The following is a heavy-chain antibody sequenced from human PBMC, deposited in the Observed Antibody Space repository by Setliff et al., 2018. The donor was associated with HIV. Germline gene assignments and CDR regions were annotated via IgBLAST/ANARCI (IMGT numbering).Heavy chain of an antibody. CDR2: MNPNSGNT. Sequence: ASVKVSCKASGYTFTSYDINWVRQATGQGLEWMGWMNPNSGNTGYAQKFQGRVTITRNTSISTAYMELSSLRSEDAAVYYCARVSRGGWQQLARWDYYYMDVWGKGTTVTVSS. V-gene: IGHV1-8*03. J-gene: IGHJ6*03. CDR3: ARVSRGGWQQLARWDYYYMDV. CDR1: GYTFTSYD. D-gene: IGHD6-13*01.